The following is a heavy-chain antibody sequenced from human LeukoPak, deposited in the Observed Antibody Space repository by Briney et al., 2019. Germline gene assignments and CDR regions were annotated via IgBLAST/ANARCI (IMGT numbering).Heavy chain of an antibody. CDR1: GGSFSGYY. V-gene: IGHV4-34*01. Sequence: PSETLSLTCAVYGGSFSGYYWSWIRQPPGKGLEWIGEINHSGSTNYNPSLKGRVTISVDTSKNQFSLKLSSVTAADTAVYYCASIVGSWGQGTLVTVSS. J-gene: IGHJ5*02. CDR2: INHSGST. CDR3: ASIVGS. D-gene: IGHD1-26*01.